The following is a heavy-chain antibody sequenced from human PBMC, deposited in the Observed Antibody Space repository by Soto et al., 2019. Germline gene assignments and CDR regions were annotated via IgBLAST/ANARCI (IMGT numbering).Heavy chain of an antibody. CDR3: AREEGATVANNWFDS. V-gene: IGHV3-7*03. CDR2: IRPDGSEK. D-gene: IGHD4-17*01. Sequence: EVQVVESGGGLVQPRGSLRVSCVGSGFTFRSYWMSWVRQAPGKGLEWVANIRPDGSEKYYVDSVKGRFTISRDNAKNSLYLQMSSLRAEDTAVYYCAREEGATVANNWFDSWGQGALVTVSS. CDR1: GFTFRSYW. J-gene: IGHJ5*01.